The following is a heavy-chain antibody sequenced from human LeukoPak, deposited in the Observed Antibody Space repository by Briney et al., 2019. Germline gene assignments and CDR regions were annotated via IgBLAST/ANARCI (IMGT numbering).Heavy chain of an antibody. CDR1: GFTFSGYS. V-gene: IGHV3-23*01. D-gene: IGHD5-18*01. J-gene: IGHJ4*02. Sequence: GGSLRLSCAASGFTFSGYSMIWVRQAPGKGLEWVSSISGSDGSTYYADSVKGRFTISRDNSNNTLYLQMNSLRAEDTAVYYCAKDLGYTFGSTYYFDYWGQGTLVTVSS. CDR3: AKDLGYTFGSTYYFDY. CDR2: ISGSDGST.